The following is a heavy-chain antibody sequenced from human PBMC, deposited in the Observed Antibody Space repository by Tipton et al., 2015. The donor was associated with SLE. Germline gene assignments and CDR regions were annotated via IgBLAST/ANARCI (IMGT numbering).Heavy chain of an antibody. D-gene: IGHD3-10*01. Sequence: LRLSCTVSGGSISSSSYYWGWIRQPPGKGLEWIGSMYYSGSTYYNPSLKSRVTISVDTSKNQFSLKLSSVTAADTAVYYCARGSPHYYYGSGSYHPSCFDYWGQGTLVTVSS. CDR3: ARGSPHYYYGSGSYHPSCFDY. CDR1: GGSISSSSYY. V-gene: IGHV4-39*07. CDR2: MYYSGST. J-gene: IGHJ4*02.